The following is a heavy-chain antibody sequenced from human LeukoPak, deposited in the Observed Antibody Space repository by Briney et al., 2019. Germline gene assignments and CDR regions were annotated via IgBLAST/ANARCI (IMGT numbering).Heavy chain of an antibody. J-gene: IGHJ4*02. D-gene: IGHD3-16*01. CDR1: GFTFSRHW. V-gene: IGHV3-7*04. Sequence: GGSLRLSCAASGFTFSRHWMTWVRQAPGKGLEWVANIKEDGSEKYYVDSVKGRFIISRDNAKSSLSLQMNSLRAEDTAVYYCWRGKGGGSGWGQGTLVTVSS. CDR3: WRGKGGGSG. CDR2: IKEDGSEK.